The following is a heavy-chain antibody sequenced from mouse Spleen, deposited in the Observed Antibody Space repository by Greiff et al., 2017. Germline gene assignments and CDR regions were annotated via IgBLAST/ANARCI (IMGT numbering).Heavy chain of an antibody. Sequence: VKLVESGAELVKPGASVKISCKASGYAFSSYWMNWVKQRPGKGLEWIGQIYPGDGDTNYNGKFKGKATLTADKSSSTAYMQLSSLTSEDSAVYFCARDSSAWFAYWGQGTLVTVSA. V-gene: IGHV1-80*01. D-gene: IGHD1-1*01. CDR3: ARDSSAWFAY. CDR1: GYAFSSYW. CDR2: IYPGDGDT. J-gene: IGHJ3*01.